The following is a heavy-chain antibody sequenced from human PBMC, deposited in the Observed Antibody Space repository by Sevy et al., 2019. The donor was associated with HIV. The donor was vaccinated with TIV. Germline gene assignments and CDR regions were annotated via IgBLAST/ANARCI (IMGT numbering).Heavy chain of an antibody. CDR1: GFIFSTYT. CDR2: ISGSGGST. V-gene: IGHV3-23*01. CDR3: AKGDRTFYGLDV. D-gene: IGHD2-15*01. J-gene: IGHJ6*04. Sequence: GGSLRLSCAASGFIFSTYTMTWVRQAPGKGLEWVSGISGSGGSTYYADSLKGRFTIFRDNSKSTVHLQMNSLRAEDTAVYYCAKGDRTFYGLDVWGKGTTVTVSS.